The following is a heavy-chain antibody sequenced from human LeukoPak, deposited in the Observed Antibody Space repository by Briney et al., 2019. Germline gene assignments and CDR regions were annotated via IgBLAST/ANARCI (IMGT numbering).Heavy chain of an antibody. D-gene: IGHD1-1*01. CDR2: INHSGST. J-gene: IGHJ4*02. V-gene: IGHV4-34*01. Sequence: SETLSLTCTVAGGSISSYYWSWIRQPPGKGLEWIGEINHSGSTNYNPSLKSRVTISVDTSKNQFSLKLSSVTAADTAVYYCARGGKGGTGYFDYWGQGTLVTVSS. CDR3: ARGGKGGTGYFDY. CDR1: GGSISSYY.